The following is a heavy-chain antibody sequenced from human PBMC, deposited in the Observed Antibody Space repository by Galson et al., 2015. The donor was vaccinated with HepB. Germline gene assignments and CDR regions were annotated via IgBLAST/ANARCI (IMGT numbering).Heavy chain of an antibody. D-gene: IGHD3-22*01. J-gene: IGHJ6*02. Sequence: SVKVSCKASGYTFTSYGISWVRQAPGQGLEWMGWISAYNGNTNYAQKLQGRVTMTTDTSTSTAYMELRSLRSDDTAVYYCARDGAYYYDSSGYYNYYYYGMDVWGQGTTVTVSS. CDR2: ISAYNGNT. CDR1: GYTFTSYG. CDR3: ARDGAYYYDSSGYYNYYYYGMDV. V-gene: IGHV1-18*01.